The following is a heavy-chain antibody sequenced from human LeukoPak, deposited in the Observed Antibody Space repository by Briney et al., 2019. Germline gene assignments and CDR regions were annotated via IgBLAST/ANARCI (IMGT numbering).Heavy chain of an antibody. Sequence: SETPSLTCAVYGGSFSGYYWSWIRQPLGKGLEWIGEINHSGSTNYNPSLKSRVTISVDTSKNQFSLKLSSVTAADTAVYYCARQAGGIWGQGTLVTVSS. CDR3: ARQAGGI. V-gene: IGHV4-34*01. CDR1: GGSFSGYY. D-gene: IGHD1-26*01. J-gene: IGHJ4*02. CDR2: INHSGST.